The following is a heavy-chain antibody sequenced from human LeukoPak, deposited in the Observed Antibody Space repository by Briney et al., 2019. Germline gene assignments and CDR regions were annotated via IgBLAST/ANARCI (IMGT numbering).Heavy chain of an antibody. J-gene: IGHJ3*02. CDR2: INTNTGNP. D-gene: IGHD2-15*01. V-gene: IGHV7-4-1*02. CDR3: ARVVYCSGGSCYSGAFDI. Sequence: ASVKVSCKASGYTFTGYYMHWVRQAPGQGLEWMGWINTNTGNPTYAQGFTGRFVFSLDTSVSTAYLQISSLKAEDTAVYYCARVVYCSGGSCYSGAFDIWGQGTMVTVSS. CDR1: GYTFTGYY.